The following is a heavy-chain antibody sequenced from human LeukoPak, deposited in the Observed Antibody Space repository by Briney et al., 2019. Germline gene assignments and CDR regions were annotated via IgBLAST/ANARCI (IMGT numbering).Heavy chain of an antibody. D-gene: IGHD2-15*01. CDR2: IYPGDSDT. Sequence: GESLQISCQGSGYSFTSYWIGWVGQMPGEGLEWMGIIYPGDSDTRYSPSFHGQVTISADKSISTAYLQWSSLKASDTAMYYCARRLSGGAFDIWGQGTMVTVSS. J-gene: IGHJ3*02. CDR3: ARRLSGGAFDI. CDR1: GYSFTSYW. V-gene: IGHV5-51*01.